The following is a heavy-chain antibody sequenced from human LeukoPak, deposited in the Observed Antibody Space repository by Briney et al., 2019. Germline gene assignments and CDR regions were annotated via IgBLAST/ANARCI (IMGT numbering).Heavy chain of an antibody. CDR1: GFTFSDYN. CDR3: AREVEGPYSSSWYEGGDY. Sequence: GGSLRLSCAASGFTFSDYNMNWVRQAPGKGLEWVSSISSSSSYIYYADSVKGRFTISRDNAKNSLYLQMNSLRAEDTAVYYCAREVEGPYSSSWYEGGDYWGQGTLVTVSS. CDR2: ISSSSSYI. D-gene: IGHD6-13*01. J-gene: IGHJ4*02. V-gene: IGHV3-21*01.